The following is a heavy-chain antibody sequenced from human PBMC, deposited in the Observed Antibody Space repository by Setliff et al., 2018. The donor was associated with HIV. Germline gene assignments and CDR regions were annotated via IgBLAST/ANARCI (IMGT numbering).Heavy chain of an antibody. V-gene: IGHV7-4-1*02. D-gene: IGHD4-17*01. Sequence: GASVKVSCKASGYSFINYAMNWVRQAPGQGLEWMGWINTQTRSPTYAQAFTGRFVFSVDTSVTTAYLQISGLKADDTAVYYCARALYGEYGGDLNWLDPWGQGTLVTVS. CDR3: ARALYGEYGGDLNWLDP. CDR1: GYSFINYA. CDR2: INTQTRSP. J-gene: IGHJ5*02.